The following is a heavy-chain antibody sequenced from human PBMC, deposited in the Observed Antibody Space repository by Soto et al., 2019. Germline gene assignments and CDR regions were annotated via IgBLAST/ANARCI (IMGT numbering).Heavy chain of an antibody. CDR3: ARGWGYDTRDYYFGY. CDR2: ITPIFVTA. V-gene: IGHV1-69*01. J-gene: IGHJ4*02. CDR1: GGTFSRYA. D-gene: IGHD3-22*01. Sequence: QVQLIQSGAEVKKPGSSVKVSCKAYGGTFSRYAISWVRQAPGQGLEWMGGITPIFVTANYAQKFQGRVAITADETTRKSYMELRSLRSGDTAVYYCARGWGYDTRDYYFGYWGQGTLITVSS.